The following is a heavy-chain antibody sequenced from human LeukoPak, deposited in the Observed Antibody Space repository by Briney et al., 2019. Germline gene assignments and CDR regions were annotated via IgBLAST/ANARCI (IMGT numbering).Heavy chain of an antibody. CDR3: ARLIGEHGIEEGIGAFDI. D-gene: IGHD1-26*01. CDR2: IYPGDSDT. CDR1: GYSFTSYW. J-gene: IGHJ3*02. Sequence: GESLKISCKGSGYSFTSYWIGWVRQLPGKGLEWMGIIYPGDSDTRYSPSFQGQVTISADTSISTAYLQRSSLKASDTAMYYCARLIGEHGIEEGIGAFDIWGQGTMVTVSS. V-gene: IGHV5-51*01.